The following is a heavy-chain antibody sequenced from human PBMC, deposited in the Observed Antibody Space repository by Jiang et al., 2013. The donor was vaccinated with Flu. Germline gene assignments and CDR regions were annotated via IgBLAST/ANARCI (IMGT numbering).Heavy chain of an antibody. CDR2: IKQDGSEK. CDR1: GFTFSSYW. Sequence: QLLESGGGLVQPGGSLRLSCAASGFTFSSYWMSWVRQAPGKGLEWVANIKQDGSEKYYVDSVKGRFTISRDNAKNSLYLQMNSLRAEDTAVYYCARGGREDSSGYLLGYWGQGTLVTVSS. CDR3: ARGGREDSSGYLLGY. J-gene: IGHJ4*02. V-gene: IGHV3-7*01. D-gene: IGHD3-22*01.